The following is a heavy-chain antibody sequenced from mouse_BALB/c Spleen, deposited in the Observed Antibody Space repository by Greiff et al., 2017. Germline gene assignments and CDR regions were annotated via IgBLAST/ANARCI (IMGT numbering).Heavy chain of an antibody. CDR1: GFTFSSYG. D-gene: IGHD2-2*01. J-gene: IGHJ3*01. Sequence: EVQLVESGGGLVQPGGSLKLSCAASGFTFSSYGMSWVRQTPDKRLELVATINSNGGSTYYPDSVKGRFTISRDNAKNTLYLQMSSLKSEDTAMYYCARGKALYYGYDGGVAYWGQGTLVTVSA. V-gene: IGHV5-6-3*01. CDR3: ARGKALYYGYDGGVAY. CDR2: INSNGGST.